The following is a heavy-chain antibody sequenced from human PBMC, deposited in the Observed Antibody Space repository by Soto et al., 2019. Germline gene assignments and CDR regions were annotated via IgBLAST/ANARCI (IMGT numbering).Heavy chain of an antibody. D-gene: IGHD3-16*02. Sequence: NPSETLSLTCTVSGGSISSGGYYWSWIRHVPGTGLEWIGYIYYSGSTYYNPSLKSRVTISLDTSENQFSLWLSSVTAADTAAYYCAAGDAWRVILAYWGQGTLVTVSS. CDR2: IYYSGST. V-gene: IGHV4-31*03. CDR1: GGSISSGGYY. J-gene: IGHJ4*02. CDR3: AAGDAWRVILAY.